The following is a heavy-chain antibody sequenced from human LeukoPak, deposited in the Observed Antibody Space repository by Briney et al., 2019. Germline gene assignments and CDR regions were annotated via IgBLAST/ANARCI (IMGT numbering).Heavy chain of an antibody. CDR1: RFTFSSYD. CDR3: AKTSRGNSGYDSPFDY. J-gene: IGHJ4*02. CDR2: VRRSGGDT. Sequence: PGGSLRLSCAAARFTFSSYDMSWVRQAPGKGLEWVSTVRRSGGDTYNADSVKGRFSISRDNSKNTLYLQMNSLRADDTAVYYCAKTSRGNSGYDSPFDYWGQGTLATVSS. V-gene: IGHV3-23*01. D-gene: IGHD5-12*01.